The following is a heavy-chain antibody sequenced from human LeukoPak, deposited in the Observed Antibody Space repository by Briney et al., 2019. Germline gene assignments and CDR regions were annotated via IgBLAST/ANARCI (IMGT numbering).Heavy chain of an antibody. CDR3: ASLPAAYSSGAFDI. D-gene: IGHD6-19*01. CDR2: INPSGGST. Sequence: ASVKVSCKASGYTFTNSYIHWVRQAPGQGLEWMGIINPSGGSTSYAQKFQGRVTMTRDMSTSTVYMELSSLRSEDTAVYYCASLPAAYSSGAFDIWGQGTMVTVSS. J-gene: IGHJ3*02. CDR1: GYTFTNSY. V-gene: IGHV1-46*01.